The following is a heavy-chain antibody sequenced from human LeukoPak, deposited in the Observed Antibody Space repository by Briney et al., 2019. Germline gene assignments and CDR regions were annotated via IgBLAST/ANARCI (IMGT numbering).Heavy chain of an antibody. D-gene: IGHD2-2*01. Sequence: GGSLRLSCAASGFTLSSYWMHWVRQAPGKGLVWVSRIYSDGSGTVYADSVKGRFTISGDNAKNTLYLQMNSLRAEDTAVYFCARELVVVPAAIKPARYHYYGMDVWGQGTTVTVSS. V-gene: IGHV3-74*01. J-gene: IGHJ6*02. CDR3: ARELVVVPAAIKPARYHYYGMDV. CDR1: GFTLSSYW. CDR2: IYSDGSGT.